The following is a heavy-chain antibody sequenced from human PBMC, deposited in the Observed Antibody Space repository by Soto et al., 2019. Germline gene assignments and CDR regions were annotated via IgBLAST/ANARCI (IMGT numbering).Heavy chain of an antibody. Sequence: GGSLRLSCAASGFTASSNYMSWVRQAPGKGLEWVSLIYSGGSTYYADSVKGRFTISRDNSKNTLYLQMNSLRAEDTAVYYCARDRAHLGGWFDPWGQGTLVTVYS. V-gene: IGHV3-66*01. J-gene: IGHJ5*02. CDR3: ARDRAHLGGWFDP. CDR2: IYSGGST. D-gene: IGHD3-3*02. CDR1: GFTASSNY.